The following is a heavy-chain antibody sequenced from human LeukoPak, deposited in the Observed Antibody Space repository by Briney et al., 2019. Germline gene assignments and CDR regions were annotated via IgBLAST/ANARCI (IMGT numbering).Heavy chain of an antibody. D-gene: IGHD1/OR15-1a*01. CDR2: INHSGST. Sequence: PSETLSLTCAVYGGSFSGYYWSWIRQPPGKGLEWIGEINHSGSTNYNPSLKSRVTISVDTSKNQFSLKLSSVTAADTAVYYCARGTLRDGPREHLYYFDYWGQGTLVTVSS. J-gene: IGHJ4*02. CDR3: ARGTLRDGPREHLYYFDY. CDR1: GGSFSGYY. V-gene: IGHV4-34*01.